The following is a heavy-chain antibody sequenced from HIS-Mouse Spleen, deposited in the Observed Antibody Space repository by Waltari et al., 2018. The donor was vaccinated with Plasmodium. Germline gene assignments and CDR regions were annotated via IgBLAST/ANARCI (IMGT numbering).Heavy chain of an antibody. CDR3: ARLGIPYVDTAMAVGY. J-gene: IGHJ4*02. CDR1: GFTVSSNY. D-gene: IGHD5-18*01. CDR2: IYSGGST. Sequence: EVQLVESGGGLVQPGGSLRLSCAASGFTVSSNYMSWVRQAPGKGLGWFSVIYSGGSTYYADSVKGRFTISRDNSKNTLYLQMNSLRAEDTAVYYCARLGIPYVDTAMAVGYWGQGTLVTVSS. V-gene: IGHV3-66*01.